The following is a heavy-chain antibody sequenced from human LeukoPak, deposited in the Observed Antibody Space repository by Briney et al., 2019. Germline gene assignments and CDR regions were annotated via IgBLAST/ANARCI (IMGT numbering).Heavy chain of an antibody. CDR3: TNHAMHGSLVSAYDI. V-gene: IGHV4-39*01. CDR2: IYNSGIT. CDR1: GGSLSSSSKN. D-gene: IGHD3-10*01. J-gene: IGHJ3*02. Sequence: SETLSLTCTVSGGSLSSSSKNWVWIRRPPGKGLEWIGSIYNSGITHYNPSLKSRVTISVDTSKNQFSLKLSPMTAADTAVFYCTNHAMHGSLVSAYDIWDQGQMVNV.